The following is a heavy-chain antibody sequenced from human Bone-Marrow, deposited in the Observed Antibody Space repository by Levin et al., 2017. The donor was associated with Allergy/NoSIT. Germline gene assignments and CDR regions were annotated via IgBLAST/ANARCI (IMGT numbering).Heavy chain of an antibody. CDR2: IRSKAYGGTT. D-gene: IGHD5-18*01. Sequence: GGSLRLSCTASGFTFGDYAMSWFRQAPGKGLEWVGFIRSKAYGGTTEYAASVKGRFTISRDDSKSIAYLQMNSLKTEDTAVYYCTRGGDTAMVKRGRYYFDYWGQGTLVTVSS. CDR1: GFTFGDYA. CDR3: TRGGDTAMVKRGRYYFDY. V-gene: IGHV3-49*03. J-gene: IGHJ4*02.